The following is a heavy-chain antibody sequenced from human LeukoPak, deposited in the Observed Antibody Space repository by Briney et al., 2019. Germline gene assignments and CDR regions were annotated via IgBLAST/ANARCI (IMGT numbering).Heavy chain of an antibody. D-gene: IGHD2-8*01. CDR2: NSAYNGNT. CDR3: ARSSNGDPYYYYGMDV. CDR1: GYTFTSYG. V-gene: IGHV1-18*01. J-gene: IGHJ6*02. Sequence: GASVKVSCKASGYTFTSYGISWVRQAPGQGLEWMGWNSAYNGNTNYAQKLQGRVTMTTDTSTSTAYMELRSLRSDDTAVYYCARSSNGDPYYYYGMDVWGQGTTVTVSS.